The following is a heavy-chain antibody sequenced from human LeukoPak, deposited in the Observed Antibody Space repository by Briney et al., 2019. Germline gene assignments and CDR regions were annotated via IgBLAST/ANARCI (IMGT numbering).Heavy chain of an antibody. CDR3: ARAPSSGYQFYFDY. J-gene: IGHJ4*02. D-gene: IGHD3-22*01. CDR1: GFTVSSNY. Sequence: GGSLRLSCAASGFTVSSNYMSWVRQAPGKGLEWVSVIYSGGTTYYADSVKGRFIISRDNSKNTLYLQMNSLRAEDTAVYYCARAPSSGYQFYFDYWGQGTLVTVSS. CDR2: IYSGGTT. V-gene: IGHV3-53*01.